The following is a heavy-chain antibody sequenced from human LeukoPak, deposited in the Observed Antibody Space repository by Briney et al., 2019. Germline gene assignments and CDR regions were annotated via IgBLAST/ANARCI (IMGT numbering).Heavy chain of an antibody. D-gene: IGHD3-9*01. J-gene: IGHJ4*02. CDR1: GYTFTSYY. CDR3: ARWEGANFDWPRIDY. Sequence: ASVKVSCKASGYTFTSYYMQWVRQAPGQGLEWMGIINPSGGSTSYAQKFQGGVTMTRDTSTSTVYMELSSLRSEDTAMYYCARWEGANFDWPRIDYWGQGTLVTVSS. V-gene: IGHV1-46*03. CDR2: INPSGGST.